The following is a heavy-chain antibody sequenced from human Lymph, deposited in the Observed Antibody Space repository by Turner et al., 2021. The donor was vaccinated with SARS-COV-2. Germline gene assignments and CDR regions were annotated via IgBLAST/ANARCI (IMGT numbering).Heavy chain of an antibody. CDR1: GYTFSSYG. V-gene: IGHV1-18*04. J-gene: IGHJ6*02. D-gene: IGHD2-2*02. CDR3: AREGYCSSTSCYRGQYYYYGMDV. Sequence: VQLVQPGAEVKKSGASVKGSCRASGYTFSSYGISWVRQAPGQGLEWMGWISVYNGYTNYAQKLQGRVTMTTDTSTSTAYMELRSVRSDDTAVYYCAREGYCSSTSCYRGQYYYYGMDVWGQGTTVTVSS. CDR2: ISVYNGYT.